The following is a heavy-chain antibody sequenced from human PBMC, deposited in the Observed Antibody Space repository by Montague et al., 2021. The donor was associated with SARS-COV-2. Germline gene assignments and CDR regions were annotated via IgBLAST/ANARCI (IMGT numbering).Heavy chain of an antibody. CDR2: IYSSGNT. CDR1: GGSINYYY. Sequence: SETLSLTCTVSGGSINYYYWHWLRQSAGKGLKWIGRIYSSGNTNSNPSLESRVIMSVDSSQNQFSLKLNSVTAADTAVYYCARGDHPTTASWYFFDPWGQGALVTVSS. CDR3: ARGDHPTTASWYFFDP. D-gene: IGHD6-13*01. J-gene: IGHJ5*02. V-gene: IGHV4-4*07.